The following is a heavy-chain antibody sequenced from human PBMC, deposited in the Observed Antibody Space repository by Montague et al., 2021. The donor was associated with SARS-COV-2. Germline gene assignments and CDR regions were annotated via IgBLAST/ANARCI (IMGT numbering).Heavy chain of an antibody. D-gene: IGHD2-21*01. Sequence: SLRLSCAASGFIFSSYEMNWVRQAPGKGLEWISYISSSVGGSTXXXTXXXKGRFTIARDNAKNSLYLQMNSLRVEDTAIYYCARDRDWDDWCGMDVWGQGTTVTASS. CDR1: GFIFSSYE. CDR3: ARDRDWDDWCGMDV. V-gene: IGHV3-48*03. J-gene: IGHJ6*02. CDR2: ISSSVGGSTX.